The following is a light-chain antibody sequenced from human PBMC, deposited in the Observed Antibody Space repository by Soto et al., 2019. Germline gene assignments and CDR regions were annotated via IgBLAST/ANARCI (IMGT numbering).Light chain of an antibody. CDR3: ISYTSSSTNV. CDR2: DVS. Sequence: QSALTQPASVSGSPGQSITISCTGTSSDVGGYNYVSWYQQHPGKAPKLMIYDVSNRPSGVSNRFSGSKSGNTASLTISGLQAEDEADYYCISYTSSSTNVFGTGTKLTVL. J-gene: IGLJ1*01. V-gene: IGLV2-14*01. CDR1: SSDVGGYNY.